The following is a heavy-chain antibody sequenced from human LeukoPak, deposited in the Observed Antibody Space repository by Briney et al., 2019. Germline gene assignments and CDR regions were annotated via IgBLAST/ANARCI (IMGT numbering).Heavy chain of an antibody. CDR1: GFTVSSIY. CDR3: ARASTIGAAGLFDF. Sequence: GGSLRLSCAASGFTVSSIYMNWVRQAPGKGLEWVSVIYSGGTTYYADSVKGRFTISRDNSENTLYLQMNSLRAEDTAVYYCARASTIGAAGLFDFWGQGTLVTVSS. V-gene: IGHV3-53*01. CDR2: IYSGGTT. J-gene: IGHJ4*02. D-gene: IGHD6-13*01.